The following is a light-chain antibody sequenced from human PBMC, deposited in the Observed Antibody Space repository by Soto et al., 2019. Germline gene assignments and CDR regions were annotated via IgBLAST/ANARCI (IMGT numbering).Light chain of an antibody. Sequence: QSVLTQPPSVSAAPVQKVTISCSGSSSNIGKNYVSWYQHLPGTAPKVLIYDNNKRPSGIPDRLSGSKSGTSATLDITGLQTGDEADYFCGAWDSSLSAWVFGGGTKLTVL. CDR2: DNN. CDR1: SSNIGKNY. CDR3: GAWDSSLSAWV. V-gene: IGLV1-51*01. J-gene: IGLJ3*02.